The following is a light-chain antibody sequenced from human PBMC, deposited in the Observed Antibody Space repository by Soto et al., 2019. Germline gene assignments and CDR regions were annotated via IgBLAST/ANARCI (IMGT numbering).Light chain of an antibody. CDR1: KSISSN. J-gene: IGKJ4*01. CDR3: QQYDNWPLT. Sequence: TLSCRTNKSISSNLAWYQQKRGQAPRLLISGVSTRASGVPDRFSGSGSVADFTLTISSLQSEDFAVYYCQQYDNWPLTFGGGTKVDIK. V-gene: IGKV3-15*01. CDR2: GVS.